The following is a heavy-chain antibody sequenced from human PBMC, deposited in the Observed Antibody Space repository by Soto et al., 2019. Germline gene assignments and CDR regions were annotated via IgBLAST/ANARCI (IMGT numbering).Heavy chain of an antibody. CDR1: GFTVSSNY. J-gene: IGHJ2*01. Sequence: GGSLRLSCAASGFTVSSNYMSWVRQAPGKGLEWVSVVYSGGSTYYADSVKGRFTISRHNSKNTLYLQMNSLRAEDTAVYYCAREKWGSGWYWYFDLWGRGTLVTVSS. D-gene: IGHD6-19*01. CDR2: VYSGGST. CDR3: AREKWGSGWYWYFDL. V-gene: IGHV3-53*04.